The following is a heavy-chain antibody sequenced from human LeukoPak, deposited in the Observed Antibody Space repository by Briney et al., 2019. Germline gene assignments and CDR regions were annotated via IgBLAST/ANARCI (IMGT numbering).Heavy chain of an antibody. CDR1: GYXFTSYW. Sequence: GESLRISCHGSGYXFTSYWISWVRQMPGKGLEWMGRIDPIDSYTNYSPSFQGHVTFSVDKSIGTAYLQWSSLKASDTAMYYCARQTTVTTQSDYWGQGTLVTVSS. V-gene: IGHV5-10-1*01. CDR3: ARQTTVTTQSDY. J-gene: IGHJ4*02. D-gene: IGHD4-17*01. CDR2: IDPIDSYT.